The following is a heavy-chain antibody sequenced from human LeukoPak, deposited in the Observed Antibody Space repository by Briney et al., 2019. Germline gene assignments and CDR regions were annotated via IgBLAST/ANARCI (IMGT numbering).Heavy chain of an antibody. J-gene: IGHJ4*02. CDR3: ARYEWLTIG. D-gene: IGHD6-19*01. CDR2: ISGSIRYI. V-gene: IGHV3-21*01. CDR1: GFTFRSYS. Sequence: GGSLRLSCAASGFTFRSYSMNWVREAPGPGLEWGSSISGSIRYIYYADTAQGRFTSSRDIAKNSLYLQMNSLRAADTAVYYCARYEWLTIGGGQGTLVTVSS.